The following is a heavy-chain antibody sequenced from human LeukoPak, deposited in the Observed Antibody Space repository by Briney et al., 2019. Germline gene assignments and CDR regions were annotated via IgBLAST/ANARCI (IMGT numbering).Heavy chain of an antibody. CDR2: IYTSGST. CDR1: GGSIRNYF. D-gene: IGHD3-22*01. Sequence: SETLSLTCSVSGGSIRNYFWSWIRQPAGKGLEWIGRIYTSGSTDYNPSLRSRVTMSVDTSRNQFSRKLTSMTAADTAVYYCARESKSYDGSGFYHDYWGQGTLVAVSS. V-gene: IGHV4-4*07. CDR3: ARESKSYDGSGFYHDY. J-gene: IGHJ4*02.